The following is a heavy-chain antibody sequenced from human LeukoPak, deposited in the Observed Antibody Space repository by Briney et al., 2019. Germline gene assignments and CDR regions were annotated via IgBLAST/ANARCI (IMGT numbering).Heavy chain of an antibody. V-gene: IGHV4-4*07. CDR2: IYTSGST. D-gene: IGHD3-22*01. J-gene: IGHJ6*03. Sequence: PSETLSLTCTVSGGSISSYYWSWIRQPAGEGLEWIGRIYTSGSTNYNPSLKSRVTMSVDTSKNQFSLKLSSVTAADTAVYYCARATPIVDNYYYMDVWGKGTTVTVSS. CDR1: GGSISSYY. CDR3: ARATPIVDNYYYMDV.